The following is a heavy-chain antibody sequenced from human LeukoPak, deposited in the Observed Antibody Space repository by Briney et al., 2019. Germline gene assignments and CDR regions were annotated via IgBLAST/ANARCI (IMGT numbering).Heavy chain of an antibody. CDR3: ARDGVVDIVATGRRKLKY. J-gene: IGHJ4*02. CDR2: ISAYNGNT. V-gene: IGHV1-18*01. Sequence: GASVKVSCKASGYTFTSYGISWVRQAPGQGLEWMGWISAYNGNTNYAQKLQGRVTMTTDTSTSTAYMELRSLRSDDTAVYYCARDGVVDIVATGRRKLKYWGQGTLVTVSS. D-gene: IGHD5-12*01. CDR1: GYTFTSYG.